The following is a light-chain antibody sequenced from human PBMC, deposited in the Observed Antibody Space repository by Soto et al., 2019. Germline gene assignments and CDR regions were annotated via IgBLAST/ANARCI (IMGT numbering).Light chain of an antibody. CDR3: QQYNNWPRT. V-gene: IGKV3-20*01. Sequence: EIVLTQSPGTLSLSPGERATLSCRASQSVSSNYLAWYRQTPGQAPRLLISGASSRATGIPDRFSGSGSGTDFTLTISRLEPEDFAVYYCQQYNNWPRTFGQGTKVEIK. CDR1: QSVSSNY. J-gene: IGKJ1*01. CDR2: GAS.